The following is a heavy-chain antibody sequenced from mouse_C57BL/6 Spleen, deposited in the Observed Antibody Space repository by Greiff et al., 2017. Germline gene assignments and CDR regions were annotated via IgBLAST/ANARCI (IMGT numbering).Heavy chain of an antibody. CDR1: GFNIKDYY. V-gene: IGHV14-2*01. D-gene: IGHD1-1*01. CDR2: IDPEDGET. Sequence: EVQLQQSGAELVKPGASVKLSCTASGFNIKDYYMHWVKQRTEQGLEWIGRIDPEDGETKYDPKFQGKATITAATSSNTAYLQLSSLTSEDTAVYYCAGESSSRYFDVWGTGTTVTVSS. CDR3: AGESSSRYFDV. J-gene: IGHJ1*03.